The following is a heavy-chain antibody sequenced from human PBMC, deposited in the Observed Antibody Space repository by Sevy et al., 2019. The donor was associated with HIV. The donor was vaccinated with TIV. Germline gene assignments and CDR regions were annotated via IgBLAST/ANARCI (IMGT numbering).Heavy chain of an antibody. CDR2: INAGNGNT. CDR1: GYTFTSYA. V-gene: IGHV1-3*01. Sequence: ASVKVSCKASGYTFTSYAMHWVRQAPGQRLEWMGWINAGNGNTKYSQKFQGRVTITRDTSASTAYMELGSLRSEDTAVYYCARADELAAAGHYYFDYWGQGTLVTVSS. J-gene: IGHJ4*02. CDR3: ARADELAAAGHYYFDY. D-gene: IGHD6-13*01.